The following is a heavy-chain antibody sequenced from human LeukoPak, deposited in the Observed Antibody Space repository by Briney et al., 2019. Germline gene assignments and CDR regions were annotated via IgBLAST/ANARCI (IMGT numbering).Heavy chain of an antibody. Sequence: GGSLRLSCAASGFTFSSYAMSWVRQAPGKGLEWVSAISSSGGSTYYADSVKGRFTISRDNSKNTLYLQMNSLRAEDTAVYYCAKDRGRTYYYYYMDVWGKGTTVTVSS. V-gene: IGHV3-23*01. CDR2: ISSSGGST. CDR3: AKDRGRTYYYYYMDV. J-gene: IGHJ6*03. CDR1: GFTFSSYA.